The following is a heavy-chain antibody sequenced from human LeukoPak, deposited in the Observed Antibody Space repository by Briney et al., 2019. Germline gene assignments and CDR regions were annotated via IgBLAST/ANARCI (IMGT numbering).Heavy chain of an antibody. D-gene: IGHD3-10*01. Sequence: SVKVSCKASGGAFSSYAISWVRQAPGQGLEWMGGIIPIFGTANYAQKFQGRVTITADESTSTAYMELSSLRSEDTAVYYCARGMLWFGELFGYWGQGTLVTVSS. V-gene: IGHV1-69*13. CDR3: ARGMLWFGELFGY. J-gene: IGHJ4*02. CDR2: IIPIFGTA. CDR1: GGAFSSYA.